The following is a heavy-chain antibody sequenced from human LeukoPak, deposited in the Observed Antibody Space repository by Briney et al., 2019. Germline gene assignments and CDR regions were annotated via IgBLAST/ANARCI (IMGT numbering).Heavy chain of an antibody. V-gene: IGHV4-38-2*02. CDR2: IYHGAST. J-gene: IGHJ4*02. CDR3: ARGPTSRGVAFDY. Sequence: KASQTLSLTCTVSSSSISSDFCWGWFRPPPGKGLEWIGSIYHGASTFYNPFFKRRVSISLDMSQTQFTLKLRCVTAADTAVDYCARGPTSRGVAFDYWGQGTLVTVSS. CDR1: SSSISSDFC. D-gene: IGHD2-15*01.